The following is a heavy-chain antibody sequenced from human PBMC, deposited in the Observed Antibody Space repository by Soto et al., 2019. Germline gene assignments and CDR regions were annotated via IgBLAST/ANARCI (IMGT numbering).Heavy chain of an antibody. V-gene: IGHV4-59*01. Sequence: QVQLQESGPGLVKPSETLSLTCTVSGGSISSYYWSWIRQPPGKGLEWIGYIYYSGSTNYNPSLRSRITISVDTSKNQFSLKLSSVTAADTAVYYCAIGSITMVRGVILGYFDYWGQGTLVTVSS. D-gene: IGHD3-10*01. CDR2: IYYSGST. CDR3: AIGSITMVRGVILGYFDY. CDR1: GGSISSYY. J-gene: IGHJ4*02.